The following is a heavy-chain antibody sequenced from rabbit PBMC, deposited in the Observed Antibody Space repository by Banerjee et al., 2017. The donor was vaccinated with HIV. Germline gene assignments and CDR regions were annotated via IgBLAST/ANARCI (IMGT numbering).Heavy chain of an antibody. Sequence: QEQLEESGGGLVKPEGSLTLTCKASGFSFSDTDVMCWVRQAPGKGLQWIACINTATGKAVYASWAKGRFTISKTSSTTVTLQMTSLTAADTATYFCVRGASGSGYYSLWGQGTLVTVS. J-gene: IGHJ4*01. CDR1: GFSFSDTDV. CDR2: INTATGKA. V-gene: IGHV1S45*01. CDR3: VRGASGSGYYSL. D-gene: IGHD1-1*01.